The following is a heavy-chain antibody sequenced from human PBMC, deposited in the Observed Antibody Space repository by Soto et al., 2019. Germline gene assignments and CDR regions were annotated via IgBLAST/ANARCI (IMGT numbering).Heavy chain of an antibody. CDR1: GYTFTRYD. CDR3: PRGTDIVVVVAAPRCFDP. D-gene: IGHD2-15*01. CDR2: MNPNSGNT. Sequence: QVQLVQSGAEVKKPGASVKVSCKASGYTFTRYDINWVRQATGQGLEWMGWMNPNSGNTGYAQKFQGRVTMTRNTARSTANIELSSLRTDDTAVYYCPRGTDIVVVVAAPRCFDPWGQGTLVTVSS. V-gene: IGHV1-8*01. J-gene: IGHJ5*02.